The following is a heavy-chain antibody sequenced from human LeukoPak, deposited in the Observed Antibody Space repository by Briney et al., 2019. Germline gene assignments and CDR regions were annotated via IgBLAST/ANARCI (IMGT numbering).Heavy chain of an antibody. Sequence: SETLSLTCTVSGGSVSSGNYYWSWIRQPPGKGLEWIGYIYYSGSTNYNPSLKSRVTISVDTSKNQFSLKLSSVTAADTAVYYCARSPDYDTLTGYYIAYWGQGTLVTVSS. V-gene: IGHV4-61*01. CDR3: ARSPDYDTLTGYYIAY. CDR2: IYYSGST. D-gene: IGHD3-9*01. CDR1: GGSVSSGNYY. J-gene: IGHJ4*02.